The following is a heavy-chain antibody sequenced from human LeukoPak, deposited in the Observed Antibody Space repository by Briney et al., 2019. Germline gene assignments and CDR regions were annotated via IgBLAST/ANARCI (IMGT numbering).Heavy chain of an antibody. J-gene: IGHJ4*02. Sequence: GESLKISCKASGYSFTSYWIGWVRQMPGKGLEWMGIIYPGDSDTRYSPSFQGQVTISADKSISTAYLQWSSLKASDTAMYYCARLPYYYDSSGYYGGPLTFDYWGQGTLVTVSS. D-gene: IGHD3-22*01. CDR1: GYSFTSYW. CDR3: ARLPYYYDSSGYYGGPLTFDY. V-gene: IGHV5-51*01. CDR2: IYPGDSDT.